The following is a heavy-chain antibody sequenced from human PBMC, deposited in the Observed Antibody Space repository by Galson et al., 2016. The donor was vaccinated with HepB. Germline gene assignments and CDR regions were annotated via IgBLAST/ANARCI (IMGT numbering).Heavy chain of an antibody. CDR3: ARERIAVAGPHYYFYAMGV. CDR2: IWYDGSKK. Sequence: SLRLSCAASGFTLSHFGLHWVRQAPGKGLEWVAMIWYDGSKKYYADSVKGRFTISRDNSKNTLYLQMNSLRAEDTGVYYCARERIAVAGPHYYFYAMGVWGQGPTVTVSS. CDR1: GFTLSHFG. V-gene: IGHV3-33*01. J-gene: IGHJ6*02. D-gene: IGHD6-19*01.